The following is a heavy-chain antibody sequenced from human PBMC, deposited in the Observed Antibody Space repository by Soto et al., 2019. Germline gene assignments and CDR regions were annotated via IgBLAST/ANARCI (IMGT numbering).Heavy chain of an antibody. V-gene: IGHV1-69*06. Sequence: QVQLVQSGAEVKKPGSSVKVSCKASGGTFSSYAISWVRQAPGQGLEWMGGIIPIFGTANYAQKFQGRVTITADKSTSTAYMELSSLRFEDTAVYYCARYYYDSSGYSRRYYFDYWGQGTLVTVSS. CDR1: GGTFSSYA. CDR2: IIPIFGTA. CDR3: ARYYYDSSGYSRRYYFDY. D-gene: IGHD3-22*01. J-gene: IGHJ4*02.